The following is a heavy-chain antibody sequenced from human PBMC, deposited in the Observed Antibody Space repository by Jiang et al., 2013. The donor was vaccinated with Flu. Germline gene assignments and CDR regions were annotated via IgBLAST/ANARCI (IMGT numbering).Heavy chain of an antibody. J-gene: IGHJ6*02. V-gene: IGHV4-39*07. Sequence: KGLEWIGSIITVGIPTYNPSLKSRVTISVDTSKNQFSLELSSVTAADTAVYYCARDGDYITPGHYYNGMDVWGQGTTVTISS. D-gene: IGHD3-10*01. CDR3: ARDGDYITPGHYYNGMDV. CDR2: IITVGIP.